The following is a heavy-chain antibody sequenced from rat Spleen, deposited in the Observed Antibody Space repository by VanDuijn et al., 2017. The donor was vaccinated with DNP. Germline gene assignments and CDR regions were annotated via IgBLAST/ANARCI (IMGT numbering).Heavy chain of an antibody. J-gene: IGHJ2*01. CDR3: KLGGAY. D-gene: IGHD5-1*01. Sequence: EVQLVESGGGLVQPGRSMKLSCAASGLTFSIYDMAWVRQTPKKGLEWVATISFDGTSTYCRDSVKGRFTISRDNAKNTLYLQMDSLRSEDTATYYCKLGGAYWGQGVMVTVSS. CDR1: GLTFSIYD. V-gene: IGHV5-7*01. CDR2: ISFDGTST.